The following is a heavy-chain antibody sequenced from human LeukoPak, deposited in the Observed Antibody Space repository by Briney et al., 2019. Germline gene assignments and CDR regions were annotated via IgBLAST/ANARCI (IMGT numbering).Heavy chain of an antibody. Sequence: GASVKVSCKASGYTFTGYYMHWVRQAPGQGLEWMGWINPNSGNTGYAQKFQGRVTMTRNTSISTAYMELSSLRSEDTAVYYCARAGPTTRYFDWLLSTYYYYYYMDVWGKGTTVTISS. J-gene: IGHJ6*03. D-gene: IGHD3-9*01. V-gene: IGHV1-8*02. CDR2: INPNSGNT. CDR3: ARAGPTTRYFDWLLSTYYYYYYMDV. CDR1: GYTFTGYY.